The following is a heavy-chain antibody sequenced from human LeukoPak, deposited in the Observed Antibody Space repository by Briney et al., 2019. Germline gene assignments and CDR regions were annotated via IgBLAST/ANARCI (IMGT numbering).Heavy chain of an antibody. D-gene: IGHD5-18*01. CDR3: ARNQVRGYSYGPHGGDFCGRDV. CDR2: ISGSGGST. J-gene: IGHJ6*02. Sequence: TGGSLRLSCAASGFTFSSYAMSWVRQAPGKGLEWVSDISGSGGSTYYADSVKGRLTISRDNSKNTLYLQMNSLRAEDTAVYYCARNQVRGYSYGPHGGDFCGRDVGGQRTKVSVFS. CDR1: GFTFSSYA. V-gene: IGHV3-23*01.